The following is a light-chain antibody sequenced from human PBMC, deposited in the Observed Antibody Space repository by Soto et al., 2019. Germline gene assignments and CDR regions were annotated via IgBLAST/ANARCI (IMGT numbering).Light chain of an antibody. Sequence: QSVLTQLASVSGSPVQSITISCTGTSSDVGGYNYVSWYQQHPGKAPKLMIYDVSNRPSGVFNRFSGSKSGNTASLTISGLQAEDEADYYCSSYTSSSTSYVFGTGTKVTVL. V-gene: IGLV2-14*01. J-gene: IGLJ1*01. CDR1: SSDVGGYNY. CDR2: DVS. CDR3: SSYTSSSTSYV.